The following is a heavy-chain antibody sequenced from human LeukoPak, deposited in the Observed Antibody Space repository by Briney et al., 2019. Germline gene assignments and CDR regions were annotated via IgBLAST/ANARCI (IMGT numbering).Heavy chain of an antibody. CDR3: ARGYYYDSSGYYGPTDSFDY. J-gene: IGHJ4*02. V-gene: IGHV4-34*01. D-gene: IGHD3-22*01. Sequence: SETLPLTCAVYGGSFSGYYWSWIRRPPGKGLEWIGEINHSGSTNYNPSLKSRVTISVDTSKNQFSLKLSSVTAADTAVYYCARGYYYDSSGYYGPTDSFDYWGQGTLVTVSS. CDR1: GGSFSGYY. CDR2: INHSGST.